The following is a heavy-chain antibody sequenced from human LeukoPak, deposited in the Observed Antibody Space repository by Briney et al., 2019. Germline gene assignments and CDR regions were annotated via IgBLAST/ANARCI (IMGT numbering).Heavy chain of an antibody. CDR1: GLTDSSTY. CDR2: IYSSGNI. J-gene: IGHJ4*02. Sequence: GGSLRLSCAASGLTDSSTYMSWVRQAPGKGLEWVSVIYSSGNIYYIESVKGRFTISRDTPKNTLYLQMNSLRAEDTAVYFCAGRHCSGGGCYFAGADPFDYWGEGTLVTVSS. D-gene: IGHD2-15*01. CDR3: AGRHCSGGGCYFAGADPFDY. V-gene: IGHV3-53*01.